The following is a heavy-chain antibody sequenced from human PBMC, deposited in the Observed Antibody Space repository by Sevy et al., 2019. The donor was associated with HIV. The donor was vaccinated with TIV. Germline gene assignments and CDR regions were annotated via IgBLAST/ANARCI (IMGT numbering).Heavy chain of an antibody. J-gene: IGHJ3*02. V-gene: IGHV2-70*01. Sequence: SGPTLVKPTQTLTLTCTFSGFSLSTSGMCVSWIRQPPGKALEWLALIDWDDDKYYSTTLKNRLTISMDTSKNHVVLTMTNIDPMDTSTYYCVRILEEGSYVGSSAFVIWGHGTMVTVSS. CDR3: VRILEEGSYVGSSAFVI. D-gene: IGHD1-26*01. CDR1: GFSLSTSGMC. CDR2: IDWDDDK.